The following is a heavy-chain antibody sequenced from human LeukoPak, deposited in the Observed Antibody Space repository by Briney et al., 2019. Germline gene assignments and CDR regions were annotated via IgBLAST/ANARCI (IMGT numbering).Heavy chain of an antibody. D-gene: IGHD5-24*01. CDR3: ARDLPPREMATMVQYYYYYYGMDV. CDR1: GFTFSSYA. CDR2: ISYDGSNK. V-gene: IGHV3-30*04. Sequence: PGGSLRLSCAASGFTFSSYAMSRVRQAPGKGLEWVAVISYDGSNKYYADSVKGRFTISRDNSKNTLYLQMNSLRAEDTAVYYCARDLPPREMATMVQYYYYYYGMDVWGQGTTVTVSS. J-gene: IGHJ6*02.